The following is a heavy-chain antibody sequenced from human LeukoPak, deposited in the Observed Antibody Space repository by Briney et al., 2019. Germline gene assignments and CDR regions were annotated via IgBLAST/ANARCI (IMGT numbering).Heavy chain of an antibody. CDR2: INSDGSIT. CDR3: ARAYALDY. Sequence: GGSLRLSCAASGFTFTTYWMHWVRQAPGKGLVWVSHINSDGSITSYADSVKGRFTISRDNAKNTLYLQMNSLRAEDTAVYYCARAYALDYWGQGTLVTVSS. J-gene: IGHJ4*02. CDR1: GFTFTTYW. V-gene: IGHV3-74*01.